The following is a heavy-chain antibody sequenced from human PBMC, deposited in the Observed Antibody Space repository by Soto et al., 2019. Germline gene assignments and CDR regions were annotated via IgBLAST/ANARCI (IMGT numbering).Heavy chain of an antibody. D-gene: IGHD3-22*01. J-gene: IGHJ4*02. Sequence: FLRLSCAASGFTFSSYSMNWARQAPGKGLEWVSSISSSSSYIYYADSVKGRFTISRDNAKNSLYLQMNSLRAEDTAVYYCARVPYYYDSSGYYPDFDYWGQGTLVTVSS. V-gene: IGHV3-21*01. CDR3: ARVPYYYDSSGYYPDFDY. CDR2: ISSSSSYI. CDR1: GFTFSSYS.